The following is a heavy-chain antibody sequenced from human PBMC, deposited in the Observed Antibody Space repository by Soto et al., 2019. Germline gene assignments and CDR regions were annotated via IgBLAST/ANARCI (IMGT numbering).Heavy chain of an antibody. Sequence: GGSLRLSCAASGSSVRSKYINWVRQAPGKGLEWLSTIYTGGTPYYADSVRGRFAISRDNSRNTVFLQMNSLAAEDTAIYYCVRDVGPWGQGTLVTVSS. J-gene: IGHJ5*02. CDR2: IYTGGTP. CDR3: VRDVGP. CDR1: GSSVRSKY. V-gene: IGHV3-53*01.